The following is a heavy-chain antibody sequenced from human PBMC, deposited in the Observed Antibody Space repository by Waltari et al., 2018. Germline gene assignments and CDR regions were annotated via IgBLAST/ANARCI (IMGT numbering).Heavy chain of an antibody. CDR1: GFTVSSNY. V-gene: IGHV3-53*01. Sequence: EVQLVESGGGLIQPGGSLRLSCAASGFTVSSNYMSWVRQAPGTGLEWVSVIYSGGSKDYAGSVKGRFTISRDNAKNTLYLQMNSLRAEDTAVYYCARAYYYGSGSPYYFDYWGQGTLVTVSS. D-gene: IGHD3-10*01. CDR2: IYSGGSK. CDR3: ARAYYYGSGSPYYFDY. J-gene: IGHJ4*02.